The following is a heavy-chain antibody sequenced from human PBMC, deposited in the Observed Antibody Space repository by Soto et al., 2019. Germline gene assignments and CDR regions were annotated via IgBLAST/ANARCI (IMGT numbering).Heavy chain of an antibody. Sequence: SETLSLTCTVSGGSISSGDYYWSWIRQPPGKGLEWIGYIYYSGSTYYNPSLKSRVTISVDTSKNQFSLKLSSVTAADTAVYYCARGITMVRGVDYWGQGTLVT. CDR2: IYYSGST. V-gene: IGHV4-30-4*01. CDR3: ARGITMVRGVDY. J-gene: IGHJ4*02. D-gene: IGHD3-10*01. CDR1: GGSISSGDYY.